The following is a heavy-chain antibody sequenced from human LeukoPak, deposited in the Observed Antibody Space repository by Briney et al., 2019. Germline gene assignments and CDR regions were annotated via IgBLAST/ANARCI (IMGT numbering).Heavy chain of an antibody. J-gene: IGHJ2*01. CDR3: AKDHDYGDYGWYFDL. CDR2: ISYDGSNK. D-gene: IGHD4-17*01. V-gene: IGHV3-30*18. Sequence: GRSLRLSCAASGFTFSSYGMHWVRQAPGKGLEWVAVISYDGSNKYYADSVKGRFTISRDNSKNTLYLQMNSLRAEDTAVYYCAKDHDYGDYGWYFDLWGSGTLVTVSS. CDR1: GFTFSSYG.